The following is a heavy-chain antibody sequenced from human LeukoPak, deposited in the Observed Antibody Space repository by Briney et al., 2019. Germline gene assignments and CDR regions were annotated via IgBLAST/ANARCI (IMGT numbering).Heavy chain of an antibody. V-gene: IGHV3-9*01. CDR3: AKDKTVAGTGAFDI. CDR2: ISWNSGSI. J-gene: IGHJ3*02. D-gene: IGHD6-19*01. Sequence: GRSLRLSCAASGFTFDDYAMHWVRQAPGKGLEWVSGISWNSGSIGYADSVKGRFTISRDNAKNSLYLQMNSLRAEDTALHYCAKDKTVAGTGAFDIWGQGTMVTVSS. CDR1: GFTFDDYA.